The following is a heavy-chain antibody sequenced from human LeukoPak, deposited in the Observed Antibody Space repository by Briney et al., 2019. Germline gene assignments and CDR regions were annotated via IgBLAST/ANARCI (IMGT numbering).Heavy chain of an antibody. CDR1: GFTFRSYW. D-gene: IGHD6-6*01. V-gene: IGHV3-7*01. CDR3: ARLVYGPSWFDP. CDR2: IKQDGSEK. Sequence: PGGSLRLSCAASGFTFRSYWMSWFRQAPGKGLEWVANIKQDGSEKSYVDSVKGRFTISRDNAKNSLFPQMNSLRTEDTAVYYCARLVYGPSWFDPWGQGTQVTVSS. J-gene: IGHJ5*02.